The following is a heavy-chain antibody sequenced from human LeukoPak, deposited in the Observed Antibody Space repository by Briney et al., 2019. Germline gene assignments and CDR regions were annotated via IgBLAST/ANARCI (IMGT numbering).Heavy chain of an antibody. Sequence: GGSLRLSCAASGFTFSSYEMNWVRQAPGKGLEWVSYISSSGSTIYYADSVKGRFTISRDNAKNSLYLQMNSLRAEDTAVYYCARDLPGYYDSSGYYGVFDCWGQGTLVTVSS. V-gene: IGHV3-48*03. CDR1: GFTFSSYE. CDR3: ARDLPGYYDSSGYYGVFDC. J-gene: IGHJ4*02. CDR2: ISSSGSTI. D-gene: IGHD3-22*01.